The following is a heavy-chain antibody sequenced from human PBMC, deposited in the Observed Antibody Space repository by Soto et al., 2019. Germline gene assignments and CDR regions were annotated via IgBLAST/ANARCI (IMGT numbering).Heavy chain of an antibody. CDR3: ARDRQGAAAGTWGDFDY. D-gene: IGHD6-13*01. Sequence: QVQLQESGPGLVKPSQTLSLTCTVSGGSISSGGYYWSWIRQHPGKGLEWIGYIYYSGSTYYNPSLKSRVTLSVDTSKNQFSLKLSSVTAADTAVYYCARDRQGAAAGTWGDFDYWGQGTLVTVSS. CDR1: GGSISSGGYY. J-gene: IGHJ4*02. V-gene: IGHV4-31*03. CDR2: IYYSGST.